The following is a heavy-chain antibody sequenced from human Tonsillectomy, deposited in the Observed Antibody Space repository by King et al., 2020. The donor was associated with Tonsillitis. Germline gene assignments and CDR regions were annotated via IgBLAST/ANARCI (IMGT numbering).Heavy chain of an antibody. Sequence: QLQESGPGVVKPSETLSLTCTVSGGSISSSDHYWAWFRQPPGKGLEWIGYMYYSGTIFYNPSLKSRFTISGGTSENRFSLKLSSVTAADTAVYFCARYVSGSFDYWDQGALVTVSS. V-gene: IGHV4-39*01. CDR1: GGSISSSDHY. CDR2: MYYSGTI. CDR3: ARYVSGSFDY. D-gene: IGHD1-26*01. J-gene: IGHJ4*02.